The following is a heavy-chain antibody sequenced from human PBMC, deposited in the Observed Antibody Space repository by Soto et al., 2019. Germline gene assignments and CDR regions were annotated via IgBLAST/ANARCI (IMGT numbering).Heavy chain of an antibody. V-gene: IGHV1-18*01. Sequence: ASVKVSCKASGYTFTSYGISWVRQAPGQGLEWMGWISAYNGNTNYAQKLQGRVTMTTDTSTSTAYMELRSLRSDDTAVYYCAGLGDCSSTSCWRGWFDPWGQGTLVTVSS. CDR2: ISAYNGNT. D-gene: IGHD2-2*01. CDR1: GYTFTSYG. J-gene: IGHJ5*02. CDR3: AGLGDCSSTSCWRGWFDP.